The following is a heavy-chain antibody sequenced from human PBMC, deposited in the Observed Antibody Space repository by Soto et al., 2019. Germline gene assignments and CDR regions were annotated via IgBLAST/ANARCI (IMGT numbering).Heavy chain of an antibody. CDR2: IIPIFGTA. CDR1: GGTFSSYA. J-gene: IGHJ3*02. D-gene: IGHD3-22*01. Sequence: QVQLVQSGAEVKKPGSSVKVSCKASGGTFSSYAISWVRQAPGQGLEWMGGIIPIFGTANYAQKFQGRVTITADESPSTAYMELSSLRSEDTAVYYCARANVVVVVITQPDAFDIWGQGTMVTVSS. CDR3: ARANVVVVVITQPDAFDI. V-gene: IGHV1-69*12.